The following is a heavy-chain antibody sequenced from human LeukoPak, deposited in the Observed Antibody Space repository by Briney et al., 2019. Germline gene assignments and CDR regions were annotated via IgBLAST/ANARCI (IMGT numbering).Heavy chain of an antibody. CDR3: ASLLDDILTGYRVDY. V-gene: IGHV4-39*01. J-gene: IGHJ4*02. CDR1: GGSISSSSYY. CDR2: IYYSGST. Sequence: PSETLSLTCTVSGGSISSSSYYWGWIRQPPVKGLEWIGSIYYSGSTYYNPSLKSRVTISVDTSKNQYSLKLSSVTAADTAVYYCASLLDDILTGYRVDYWGQGTLVTVSS. D-gene: IGHD3-9*01.